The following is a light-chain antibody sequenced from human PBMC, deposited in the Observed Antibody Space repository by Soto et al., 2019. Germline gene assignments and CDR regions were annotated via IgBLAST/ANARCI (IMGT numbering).Light chain of an antibody. CDR2: EVS. V-gene: IGLV2-23*02. CDR1: SSDVGSYNL. Sequence: QSVLTQPASVSGSPGQSITISCTGTSSDVGSYNLVSWYQQHPGKAPKLMIYEVSKRPSGVSNRFSGSKSGNTASLTISGLQAEDEADYYCCSHAGSSTFVVFGTGTKVTVL. CDR3: CSHAGSSTFVV. J-gene: IGLJ1*01.